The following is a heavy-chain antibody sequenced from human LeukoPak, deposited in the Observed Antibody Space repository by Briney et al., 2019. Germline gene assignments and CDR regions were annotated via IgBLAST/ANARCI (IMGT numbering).Heavy chain of an antibody. D-gene: IGHD6-13*01. V-gene: IGHV3-48*04. CDR3: AREQQLRHHDAFDI. CDR1: GFTFSSYS. CDR2: ISSSSSTI. J-gene: IGHJ3*02. Sequence: GGSLRLSCAASGFTFSSYSMNWVRQAPGKGLEWVSYISSSSSTIYYADSVKGRFTISRDNAKNSLYLQMNSLRAEDTAVYYCAREQQLRHHDAFDIWGQGTMVTVSS.